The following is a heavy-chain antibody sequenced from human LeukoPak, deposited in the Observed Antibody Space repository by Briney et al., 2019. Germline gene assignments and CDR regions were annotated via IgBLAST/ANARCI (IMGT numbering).Heavy chain of an antibody. J-gene: IGHJ4*02. D-gene: IGHD6-13*01. CDR2: INHSGST. Sequence: SETLSLTCAVYGGSFSGYYWSWTRQPPGKGLEWIGEINHSGSTNYNPSLKSRVTISVDTSKNQFSLKLSSVTAADTAVYYCARHVRGSTPFIAAAPDYWGQGTLVTVSS. V-gene: IGHV4-34*01. CDR3: ARHVRGSTPFIAAAPDY. CDR1: GGSFSGYY.